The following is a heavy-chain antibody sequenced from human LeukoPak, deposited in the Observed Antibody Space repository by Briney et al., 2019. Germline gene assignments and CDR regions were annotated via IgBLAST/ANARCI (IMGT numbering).Heavy chain of an antibody. CDR3: AKNGQSGFSFDP. CDR1: GASLNGYY. J-gene: IGHJ5*02. Sequence: SETLSLTCAVYGASLNGYYWSRIRQPPGKGLEWIGEGSHSGGTKYNPSLKSRVTISADTSKNQFSLKLTSVTAADTAVYRCAKNGQSGFSFDPWGQGTLVTVSS. V-gene: IGHV4-34*01. CDR2: GSHSGGT. D-gene: IGHD1-26*01.